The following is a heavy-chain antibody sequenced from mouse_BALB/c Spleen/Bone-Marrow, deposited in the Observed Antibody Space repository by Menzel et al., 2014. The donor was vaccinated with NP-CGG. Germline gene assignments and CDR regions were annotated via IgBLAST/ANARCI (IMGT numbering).Heavy chain of an antibody. V-gene: IGHV14-3*02. CDR2: IDPANGNT. CDR3: ASYYRYSFDY. D-gene: IGHD2-14*01. CDR1: GFNIKDTY. J-gene: IGHJ2*01. Sequence: VQLQQSRAELEKPGASVKLSCTGSGFNIKDTYMHWVKQRPEQGLEWIGRIDPANGNTKYDPKFQGKATITADTSSNTAYLQLSSLTSEDTAVYYCASYYRYSFDYWGQGTTLTVSS.